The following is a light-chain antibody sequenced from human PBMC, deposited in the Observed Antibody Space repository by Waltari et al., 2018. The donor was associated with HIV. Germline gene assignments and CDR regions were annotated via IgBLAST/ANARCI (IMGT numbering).Light chain of an antibody. J-gene: IGLJ3*02. CDR2: GNN. CDR3: QSYDNSLSVEV. Sequence: QSVLTQPPPVSGAPGQRVTISCTGSSSQLLIYGNNNRPSGVPDRFSGPKSGTSASLAIAGLQAEDEADYYCQSYDNSLSVEVFGGGTRLTVL. CDR1: SSQ. V-gene: IGLV1-40*01.